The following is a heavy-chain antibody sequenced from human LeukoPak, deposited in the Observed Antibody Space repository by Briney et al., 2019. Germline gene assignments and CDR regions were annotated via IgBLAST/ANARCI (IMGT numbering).Heavy chain of an antibody. D-gene: IGHD2-21*02. Sequence: PGGSLRLSCAASGFTFSSYSMNWVRQAPGKGLEWVSSISISSSYISYADSVKGRFTISRDNAKNSLYLQMNSLRAEDTAVYYCAREAYCGGDCYPYNWFDPWGQGTLVTVSS. CDR1: GFTFSSYS. CDR3: AREAYCGGDCYPYNWFDP. V-gene: IGHV3-21*01. CDR2: ISISSSYI. J-gene: IGHJ5*02.